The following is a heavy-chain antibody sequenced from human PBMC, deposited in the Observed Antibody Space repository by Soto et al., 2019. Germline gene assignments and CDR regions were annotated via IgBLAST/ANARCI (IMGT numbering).Heavy chain of an antibody. V-gene: IGHV3-74*01. J-gene: IGHJ4*02. Sequence: EVQLVESGGGLVQPGGSLRLSCAASGFTFNTYWMHWVRQAPGKGLVWVSRINSDGRSTFYADSVKGRFTISRDNAKNTLYLQMNSLRAEDTAVYYCASSLLTPFDYWGQGTLVTVSS. CDR1: GFTFNTYW. CDR3: ASSLLTPFDY. D-gene: IGHD7-27*01. CDR2: INSDGRST.